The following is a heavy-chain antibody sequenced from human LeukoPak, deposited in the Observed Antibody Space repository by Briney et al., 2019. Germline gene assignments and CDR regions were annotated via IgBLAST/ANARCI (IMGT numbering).Heavy chain of an antibody. D-gene: IGHD4-11*01. J-gene: IGHJ4*02. CDR1: GFTFSSYS. Sequence: GGSLRLSCAASGFTFSSYSMNWVRQAPGKGLEWVSSISSSSSYIYYADSVKGRFTISRDNAKNSLYLQMNSLRAEDTAVYYCARAKHDYRSQFDYWGQGTLVTVSS. V-gene: IGHV3-21*01. CDR3: ARAKHDYRSQFDY. CDR2: ISSSSSYI.